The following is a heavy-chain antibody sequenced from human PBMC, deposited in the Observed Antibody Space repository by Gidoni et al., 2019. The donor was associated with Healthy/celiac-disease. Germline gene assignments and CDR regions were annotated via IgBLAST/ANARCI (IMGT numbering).Heavy chain of an antibody. CDR1: GFTFSSYG. V-gene: IGHV3-30*18. CDR2: ISYDGSNK. J-gene: IGHJ4*02. D-gene: IGHD6-13*01. Sequence: QVQLVESGGGVVQPGRSLRLSCAASGFTFSSYGMHWVRQAPGKGLEWVAVISYDGSNKYYADSVKGRFTISRDNSKNTLYLQMNSLRAEDTAVYYCAKGHRIAAAGAFDYWGQGTLVTVSS. CDR3: AKGHRIAAAGAFDY.